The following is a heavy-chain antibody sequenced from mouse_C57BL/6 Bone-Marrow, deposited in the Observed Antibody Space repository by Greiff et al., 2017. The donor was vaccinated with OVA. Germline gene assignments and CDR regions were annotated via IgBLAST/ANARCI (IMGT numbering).Heavy chain of an antibody. V-gene: IGHV1-5*01. CDR2: IYPGNSDT. CDR1: GYTFTSYW. J-gene: IGHJ3*01. CDR3: TGIFAY. Sequence: EVQLQQSGTVLARPGASVKMSCKTSGYTFTSYWMHWVKQRPGQGLEWIGAIYPGNSDTSYNQKFKGKAELTAITSASTAYLELSSLTNGDSAVYYCTGIFAYWGQGTLVTVSA.